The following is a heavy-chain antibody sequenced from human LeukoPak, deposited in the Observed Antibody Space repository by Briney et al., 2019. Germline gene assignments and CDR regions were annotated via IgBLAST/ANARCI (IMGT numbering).Heavy chain of an antibody. V-gene: IGHV4-34*01. CDR1: GGSFSGYY. CDR2: INHSGST. CDR3: ARASSSWSSYYYYYMDV. D-gene: IGHD6-13*01. Sequence: PSETLSLTCAVYGGSFSGYYWSWIRQPPGKGLEWIGEINHSGSTNYNPSLKSRVTISVDTSKNQFSLKLSSVTAADTAVYYCARASSSWSSYYYYYMDVWGKGTTVTVSS. J-gene: IGHJ6*03.